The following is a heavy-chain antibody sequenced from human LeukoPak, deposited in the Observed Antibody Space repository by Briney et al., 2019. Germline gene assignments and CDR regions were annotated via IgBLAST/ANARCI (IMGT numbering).Heavy chain of an antibody. Sequence: SVKVSCKASGGTFSSYTISWVRQAPGQGLEWMGRIIPILGIANYAQKFQGRVTITADKSTSTAYMELSSLRSEDTAVYYCARVGGNRNAMIDYWGQGTLVTVSP. CDR2: IIPILGIA. CDR3: ARVGGNRNAMIDY. D-gene: IGHD4-23*01. CDR1: GGTFSSYT. J-gene: IGHJ4*02. V-gene: IGHV1-69*02.